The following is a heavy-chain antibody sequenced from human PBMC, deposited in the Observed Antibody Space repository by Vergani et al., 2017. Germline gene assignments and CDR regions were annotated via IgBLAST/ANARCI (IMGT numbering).Heavy chain of an antibody. CDR3: AWESPGDYFDY. CDR1: GASIDSFY. CDR2: LPLWER. D-gene: IGHD4-17*01. J-gene: IGHJ4*02. V-gene: IGHV4-59*01. Sequence: VLLQEPGPGLVKPSETLSLKCSVSGASIDSFYWSWLRQSPGKGLEWIGCLPLWERQLQSLINFRAAIDTSNNQLSLRLSSVTAADTAVYSCAWESPGDYFDYWGQGTLVTVSS.